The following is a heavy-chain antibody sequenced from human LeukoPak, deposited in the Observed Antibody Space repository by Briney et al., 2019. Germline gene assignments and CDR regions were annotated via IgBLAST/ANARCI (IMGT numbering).Heavy chain of an antibody. CDR1: GYTLTELS. CDR3: ATGVLRYSPLGFDP. V-gene: IGHV1-24*01. Sequence: ASVKVSCKISGYTLTELSMHWVRQAPGKGLEWMGGFDPEDGETIYAQKFQGRVTMTEDTSTDTAYMDLSSLRSEDTAVYYCATGVLRYSPLGFDPWGQGTLVTVSS. D-gene: IGHD3-9*01. J-gene: IGHJ5*02. CDR2: FDPEDGET.